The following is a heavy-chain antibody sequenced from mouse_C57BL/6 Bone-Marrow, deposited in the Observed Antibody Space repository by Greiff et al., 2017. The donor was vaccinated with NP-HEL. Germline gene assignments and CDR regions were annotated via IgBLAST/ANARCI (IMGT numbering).Heavy chain of an antibody. V-gene: IGHV7-3*01. Sequence: EVKLMESGGGLVQPGGSLSLSCAASGFTFTDYYMSWVRQPPGKALEWLGFIRNKANGYTTEYSASVKGRFTISRDNSQSILYLQMNALRAEDSATYYCARPTDLWYAMDYWGQGTSVTVSS. J-gene: IGHJ4*01. CDR1: GFTFTDYY. CDR2: IRNKANGYTT. D-gene: IGHD1-1*02. CDR3: ARPTDLWYAMDY.